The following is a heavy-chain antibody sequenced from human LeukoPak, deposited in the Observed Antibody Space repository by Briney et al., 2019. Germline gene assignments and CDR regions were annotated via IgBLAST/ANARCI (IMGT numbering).Heavy chain of an antibody. V-gene: IGHV4-4*07. J-gene: IGHJ4*02. CDR2: IYTSGST. CDR3: AAQSTMVRGIQVDY. CDR1: GGSISSYY. D-gene: IGHD3-10*01. Sequence: SETLSLTCTVSGGSISSYYWSWIRQPAGKGLEWIGRIYTSGSTNYNPSLKSRVTISVDTSKNQFSLKLSSVTAADTAVYYCAAQSTMVRGIQVDYWGQGTLVTVSS.